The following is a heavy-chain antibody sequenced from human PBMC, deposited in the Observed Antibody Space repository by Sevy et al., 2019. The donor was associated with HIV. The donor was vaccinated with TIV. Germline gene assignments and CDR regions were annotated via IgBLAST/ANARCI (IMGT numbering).Heavy chain of an antibody. Sequence: GGSLRLSCAASGFTFSNYDMHWVRQAPDKGLEWVAVISHDGNYKNYADSVKVRFTISRDDFKNTLYLQMSSLRPEDTAVYFCARLFSCGGDCYYLDYWGQGALVTVSS. CDR2: ISHDGNYK. J-gene: IGHJ4*02. CDR3: ARLFSCGGDCYYLDY. V-gene: IGHV3-30-3*01. CDR1: GFTFSNYD. D-gene: IGHD2-21*02.